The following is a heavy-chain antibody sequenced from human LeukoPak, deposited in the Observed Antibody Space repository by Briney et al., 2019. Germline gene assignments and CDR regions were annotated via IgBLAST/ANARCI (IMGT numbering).Heavy chain of an antibody. CDR2: ISSSSSYI. CDR3: ARDISEIEYSSSSYIH. J-gene: IGHJ4*02. V-gene: IGHV3-21*01. CDR1: GFTFSSYS. Sequence: KPGGSLRLSCAASGFTFSSYSMNWVRQAPGKGLEWVSSISSSSSYIYYADSVKGRFTISRDNAKNSLYLQMNSLRAEDTAVYYCARDISEIEYSSSSYIHWGQGTLVTVSS. D-gene: IGHD6-6*01.